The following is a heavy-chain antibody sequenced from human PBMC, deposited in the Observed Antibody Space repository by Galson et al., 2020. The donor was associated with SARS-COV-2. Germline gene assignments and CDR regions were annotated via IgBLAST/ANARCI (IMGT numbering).Heavy chain of an antibody. D-gene: IGHD2-2*01. Sequence: SETLSLTCAVSGGSISDYYWTWIRQPPGKGLECIGGIHHSGSANYNPSLKSRVTMSGDTSTNQFTLKLSSVTAADTAVYYCARGNYSSVTAAGRSCCYYYGMDVWGQGTTVTVSS. CDR2: IHHSGSA. J-gene: IGHJ6*02. V-gene: IGHV4-34*01. CDR3: ARGNYSSVTAAGRSCCYYYGMDV. CDR1: GGSISDYY.